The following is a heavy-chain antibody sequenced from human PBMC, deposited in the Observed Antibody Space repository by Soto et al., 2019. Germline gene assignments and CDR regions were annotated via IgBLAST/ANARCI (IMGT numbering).Heavy chain of an antibody. CDR1: GFTFSSYS. CDR3: ARIYGSGSYPHYYYYYGMDV. Sequence: GGSLRLSCAASGFTFSSYSMHWVRQAPGKGLEWVAVISYDGSNKYYADSVKGRFTISRDNSKNTLYLQMNSLRAEDTAVYYCARIYGSGSYPHYYYYYGMDVWGQGTTVTVSS. V-gene: IGHV3-30-3*01. J-gene: IGHJ6*02. CDR2: ISYDGSNK. D-gene: IGHD3-10*01.